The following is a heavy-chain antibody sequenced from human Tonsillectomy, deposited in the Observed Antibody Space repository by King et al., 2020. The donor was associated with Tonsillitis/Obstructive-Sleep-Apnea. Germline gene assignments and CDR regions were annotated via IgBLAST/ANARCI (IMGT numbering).Heavy chain of an antibody. D-gene: IGHD3-3*01. CDR2: IYYSGST. CDR1: GGSISSYY. CDR3: ARDYDFWGGNWFEP. V-gene: IGHV4-59*01. J-gene: IGHJ5*02. Sequence: VQLQESGPGLVKPSETLSLTCTVSGGSISSYYWNWIRQPPGKGLEWIGYIYYSGSTNYNPSLKSRVTISVDTSKNQFSLKLSSVTAADTAVYYCARDYDFWGGNWFEPWGQGTLVTVSS.